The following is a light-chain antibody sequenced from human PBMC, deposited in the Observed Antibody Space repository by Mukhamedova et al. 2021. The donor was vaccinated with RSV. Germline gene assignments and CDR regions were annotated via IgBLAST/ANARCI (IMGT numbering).Light chain of an antibody. J-gene: IGKJ1*01. CDR3: QQRTNWPPWT. Sequence: EYMGTLSCRASQSLSSYLAWYQQKPGQAPRLLIYDASHRATGIPARFSGSGSGTDFTLTISSLEPEDFAVYYCQQRTNWPPWTFGQGT. CDR2: DAS. CDR1: QSLSSY. V-gene: IGKV3-11*01.